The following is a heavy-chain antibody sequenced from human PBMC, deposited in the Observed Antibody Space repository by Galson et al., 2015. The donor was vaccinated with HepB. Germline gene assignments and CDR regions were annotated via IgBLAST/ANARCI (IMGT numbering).Heavy chain of an antibody. CDR1: GFTFSDYG. Sequence: SLRLSCAASGFTFSDYGMHWVRQAPGKGLEWVAGIWYDGSKKYYGHSVKGRFTISRDDSKNTVFLQMSSLRAEDTAVYYCARDYCSTSSCYDMWGQGTPVTVSS. CDR3: ARDYCSTSSCYDM. CDR2: IWYDGSKK. V-gene: IGHV3-33*01. J-gene: IGHJ4*02. D-gene: IGHD2-2*01.